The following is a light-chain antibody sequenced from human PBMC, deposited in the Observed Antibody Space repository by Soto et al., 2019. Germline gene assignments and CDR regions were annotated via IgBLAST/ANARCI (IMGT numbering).Light chain of an antibody. CDR3: QSYDNTLSARYV. CDR1: SSDVGGYDF. V-gene: IGLV2-14*01. CDR2: EVR. Sequence: QSALTQPASVSGSVGQSITISCTGTSSDVGGYDFVSWYQHHPGKAPKLIIYEVRTRPSGVSDRFSGSKSGNTASLTISGLQAEDEADYYCQSYDNTLSARYVFGTGTKLTVL. J-gene: IGLJ1*01.